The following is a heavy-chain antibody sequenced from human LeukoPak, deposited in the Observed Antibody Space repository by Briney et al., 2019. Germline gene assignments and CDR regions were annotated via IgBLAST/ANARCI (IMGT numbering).Heavy chain of an antibody. Sequence: GGSLRLSCVPSGFIFSSHGMNWVRHAPGKGLEWVSGISWNSGSIAYADSVKGRFTISRDNDKNSLYLQMNRLRAKDTALYDYVKDSGYRRLFYYHHMDVWGKGTTVTISS. CDR1: GFIFSSHG. J-gene: IGHJ6*03. CDR2: ISWNSGSI. CDR3: VKDSGYRRLFYYHHMDV. V-gene: IGHV3-9*01. D-gene: IGHD2-15*01.